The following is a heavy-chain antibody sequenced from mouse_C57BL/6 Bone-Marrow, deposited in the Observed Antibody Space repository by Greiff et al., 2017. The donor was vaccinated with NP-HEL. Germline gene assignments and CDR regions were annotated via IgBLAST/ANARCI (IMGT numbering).Heavy chain of an antibody. CDR1: GFTFSDYY. CDR3: ARPSDYYGSSYYYAMDY. J-gene: IGHJ4*01. Sequence: VQLKESGGGLVQPGGSLKLSCAASGFTFSDYYMYWVRQTPEKRLEWVAYISNGGGSTYYPDTVKGRFTISRDNAKNTLYLQMSRLKSEDTAMYYCARPSDYYGSSYYYAMDYWGQGTSVTVSS. CDR2: ISNGGGST. V-gene: IGHV5-12*01. D-gene: IGHD1-1*01.